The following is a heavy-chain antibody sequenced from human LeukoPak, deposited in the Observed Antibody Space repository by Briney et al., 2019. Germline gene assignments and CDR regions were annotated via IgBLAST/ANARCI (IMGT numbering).Heavy chain of an antibody. CDR3: ARGISYDSRGYYPY. CDR1: GYTFTGYY. Sequence: ASVKVSCKASGYTFTGYYMHWVRQAPGQGLEWMGWIDPNSGGTNYAQKFQGRVTMTRDTSISTAYMELSRLRSDDTAVYYCARGISYDSRGYYPYWGQGTLVTVSS. J-gene: IGHJ4*02. D-gene: IGHD3-22*01. V-gene: IGHV1-2*02. CDR2: IDPNSGGT.